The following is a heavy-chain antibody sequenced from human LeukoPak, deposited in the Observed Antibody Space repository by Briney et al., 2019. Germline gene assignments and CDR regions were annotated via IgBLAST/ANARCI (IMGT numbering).Heavy chain of an antibody. CDR3: ARDLSLQLDGYNWFDP. J-gene: IGHJ5*02. CDR1: GYTFTGYY. V-gene: IGHV1-2*02. Sequence: GASVKVSCKASGYTFTGYYIHWVRQAPGQGLEWMGWINPNSGGTNYARKLQGRVTMTRDTSINAVYMELSRLTSDDTALYYCARDLSLQLDGYNWFDPWGQGTLVTVSS. D-gene: IGHD6-13*01. CDR2: INPNSGGT.